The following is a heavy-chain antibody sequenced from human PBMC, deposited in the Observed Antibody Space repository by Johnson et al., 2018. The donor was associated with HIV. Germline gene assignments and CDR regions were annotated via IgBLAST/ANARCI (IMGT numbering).Heavy chain of an antibody. D-gene: IGHD2-15*01. V-gene: IGHV3-66*01. J-gene: IGHJ3*02. CDR1: GFTFDDYA. Sequence: VQLVESGGGVVRPGGSLRLSCAASGFTFDDYAMTWVRHAPGKGLEWVSVIYSGGSTYYADSVKGRFTISRDNSKNTLYLQMNSLRAEDTAVYYCAKDHPVVAERTGAFDIWGQGTMVTVSS. CDR2: IYSGGST. CDR3: AKDHPVVAERTGAFDI.